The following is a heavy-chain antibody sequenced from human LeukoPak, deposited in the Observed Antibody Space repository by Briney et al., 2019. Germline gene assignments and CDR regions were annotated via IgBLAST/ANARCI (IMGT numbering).Heavy chain of an antibody. J-gene: IGHJ4*02. V-gene: IGHV4-39*01. CDR1: GVSIISSNYY. CDR3: ARRLGSSADGILKYYFDY. Sequence: AETLSLTCTVSGVSIISSNYYWGWFRQPPGKSLEWIASVFYTGNTRHNPSLKSRVTISVDTSKNEFSLNLSPVPAEDTAVYYCARRLGSSADGILKYYFDYWGQGTLVTVSS. CDR2: VFYTGNT. D-gene: IGHD6-13*01.